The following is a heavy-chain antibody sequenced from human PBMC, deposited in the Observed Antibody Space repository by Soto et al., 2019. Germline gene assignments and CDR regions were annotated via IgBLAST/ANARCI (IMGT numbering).Heavy chain of an antibody. Sequence: SGPTLVNPTQTLTLTCTFSGFSLTTNKMSVSWIRQPPGKALEWLARIDWDDDKFYNTSLKTRLTISKDTSKNQVVLTMTNMDPVDTATYYCAHRFDWYYLNYWGHGSLVTISS. D-gene: IGHD3-9*01. CDR3: AHRFDWYYLNY. CDR2: IDWDDDK. V-gene: IGHV2-70*12. J-gene: IGHJ4*01. CDR1: GFSLTTNKMS.